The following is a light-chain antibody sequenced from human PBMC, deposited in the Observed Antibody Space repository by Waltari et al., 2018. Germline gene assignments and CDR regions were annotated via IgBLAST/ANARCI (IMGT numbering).Light chain of an antibody. Sequence: DIQMTQSPSSLSASIGDRVTITCRASHNINNFLSWYQQKVGKAPKLLIYVASTLLPGVPSRFTGSGSGTDYALTITSLQAEDVATYYCQEGSSVRPTFGQGTKVEVK. J-gene: IGKJ1*01. CDR3: QEGSSVRPT. V-gene: IGKV1-39*01. CDR1: HNINNF. CDR2: VAS.